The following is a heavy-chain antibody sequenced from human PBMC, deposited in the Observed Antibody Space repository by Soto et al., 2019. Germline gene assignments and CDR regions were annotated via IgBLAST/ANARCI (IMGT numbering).Heavy chain of an antibody. V-gene: IGHV3-30*18. J-gene: IGHJ6*02. Sequence: GGSLRLSCAASGFTFSSYGMHWVRQAPGKGLEWVAVMLYDGSKKYYADSVKGRFTISRDKSKNTLYLQMSSLRAEDTALYYCVKDGSSGWPYFDDMDVWGPGTTVTVSS. D-gene: IGHD6-19*01. CDR3: VKDGSSGWPYFDDMDV. CDR2: MLYDGSKK. CDR1: GFTFSSYG.